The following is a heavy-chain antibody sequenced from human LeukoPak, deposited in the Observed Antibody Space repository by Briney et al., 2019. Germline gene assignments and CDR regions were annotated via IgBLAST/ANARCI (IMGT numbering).Heavy chain of an antibody. Sequence: GRSLRLSCAASGFTFSSYSMNWVRQAPGKGLGWVSHITASGTAMFYADSVKGRFTISRDNAKNSLYLQMNSLRDEDTAVYYCASSGSYRFDYWGQGTLVTVSS. J-gene: IGHJ4*02. CDR2: ITASGTAM. CDR1: GFTFSSYS. V-gene: IGHV3-48*02. CDR3: ASSGSYRFDY. D-gene: IGHD1-26*01.